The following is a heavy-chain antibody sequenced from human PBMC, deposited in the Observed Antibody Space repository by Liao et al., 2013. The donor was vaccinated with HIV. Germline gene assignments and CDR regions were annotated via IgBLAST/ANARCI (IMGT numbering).Heavy chain of an antibody. Sequence: QLQLQESGPGLVKPSETLSLTCTVSGGSISSISNYWGWIRQPPEKGLEWIGNIYYRGSTDYNPSLKSRVTISVDTSKNQFSLKLRSVTAADTAVYYCARGDFWSGYCLDYWGQGTLVTVSS. CDR1: GGSISSISNY. CDR2: IYYRGST. D-gene: IGHD3-3*01. J-gene: IGHJ4*02. CDR3: ARGDFWSGYCLDY. V-gene: IGHV4-39*07.